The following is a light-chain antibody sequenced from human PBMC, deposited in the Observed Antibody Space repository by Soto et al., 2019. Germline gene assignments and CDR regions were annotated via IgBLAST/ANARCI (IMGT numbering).Light chain of an antibody. J-gene: IGLJ2*01. V-gene: IGLV1-40*01. CDR3: MSFVSSPSVV. CDR1: SSNIGAGYD. CDR2: GNT. Sequence: QSVLTQPPSVSGAPGQRVTISCTGSSSNIGAGYDVHWYQQLPGRAPKLLIYGNTNRPSGVPDRFSGSKSGTSASLAITGLQAEDEADYYCMSFVSSPSVVFAGGTKLTVL.